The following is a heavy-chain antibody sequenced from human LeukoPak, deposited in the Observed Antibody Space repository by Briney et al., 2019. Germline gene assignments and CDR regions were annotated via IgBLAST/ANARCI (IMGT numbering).Heavy chain of an antibody. D-gene: IGHD5-24*01. J-gene: IGHJ5*02. V-gene: IGHV1-46*01. CDR1: GYIFTTYS. Sequence: ASVTVACKASGYIFTTYSIHWVRQAPGQGLEWIGMINPRGDTTAYAQKFQGRVTMTSDTSTTTIYMELSSLKSEDTGLYYCARRWSYRDWLDHWGQGTLVTVSS. CDR3: ARRWSYRDWLDH. CDR2: INPRGDTT.